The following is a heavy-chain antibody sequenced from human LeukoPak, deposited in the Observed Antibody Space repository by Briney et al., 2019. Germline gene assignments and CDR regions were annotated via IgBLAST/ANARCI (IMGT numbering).Heavy chain of an antibody. D-gene: IGHD1-1*01. CDR2: IYHSGNT. CDR1: GFSISGGYY. CDR3: ARIVQITGTIPH. V-gene: IGHV4-38-2*02. Sequence: PSETLSLTCSVSGFSISGGYYWGWIRQPPGKWLEWLGSIYHSGNTDYNPSLKSRVTISVDTAKNKFFLRLGSVTAADTAVYYCARIVQITGTIPHWGQGTLVTVSS. J-gene: IGHJ4*02.